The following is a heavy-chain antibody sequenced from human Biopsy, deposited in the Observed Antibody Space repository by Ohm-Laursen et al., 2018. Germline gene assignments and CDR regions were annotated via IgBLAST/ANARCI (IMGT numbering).Heavy chain of an antibody. CDR2: INPSGSTT. V-gene: IGHV1-46*01. D-gene: IGHD6-19*01. CDR1: GYSFTSYY. Sequence: ASVKVSCNASGYSFTSYYMHWVRQAPGQGLEWMGMINPSGSTTSYPQIFQGRVTMTRDTSKSTVYMGLSILRSADTAVYFCARNTGWYGDLYYFDYWGQGTLVTVSS. J-gene: IGHJ4*02. CDR3: ARNTGWYGDLYYFDY.